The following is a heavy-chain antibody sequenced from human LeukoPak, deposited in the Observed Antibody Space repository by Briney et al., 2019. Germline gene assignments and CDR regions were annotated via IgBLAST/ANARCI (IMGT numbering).Heavy chain of an antibody. D-gene: IGHD4/OR15-4a*01. CDR3: AKQSGADRGHLDF. J-gene: IGHJ4*02. CDR1: GFTFSSYG. CDR2: ISYDGSNK. V-gene: IGHV3-30*18. Sequence: GRSLRLSCAASGFTFSSYGMHWVRQAPGKGLEWVAVISYDGSNKYCADSVKGRFTISRDNSKNTLYLQMNSLRAEDTAVYYSAKQSGADRGHLDFWGQGTLVTVSS.